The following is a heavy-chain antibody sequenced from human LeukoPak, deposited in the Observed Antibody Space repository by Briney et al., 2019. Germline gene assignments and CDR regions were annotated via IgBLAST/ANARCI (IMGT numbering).Heavy chain of an antibody. D-gene: IGHD2-15*01. Sequence: SETLSLTCTVSGGSISSYYWNWIRQPPGKGLEWIGYIYSSGSTNYNPSLKSRVTISVDTSKNQFSLKLSSVTAADTAVYYCATRRGYCSGGNCNYYFDYWGQGTLVTVSS. J-gene: IGHJ4*02. CDR3: ATRRGYCSGGNCNYYFDY. CDR1: GGSISSYY. CDR2: IYSSGST. V-gene: IGHV4-59*01.